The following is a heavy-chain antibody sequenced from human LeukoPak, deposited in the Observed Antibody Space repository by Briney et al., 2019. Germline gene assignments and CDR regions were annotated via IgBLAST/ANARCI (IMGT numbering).Heavy chain of an antibody. J-gene: IGHJ5*02. CDR2: ISSSGSTI. CDR3: ARVKGSPYTDPLFDP. D-gene: IGHD2-2*02. Sequence: GGSLRLSCAASGFTFSDYYMSWIRQAPGKGLEWVSYISSSGSTIYYADSVKGRFTISRDNAKNSLYLQMNSLRAEDTAVYYCARVKGSPYTDPLFDPWGQGTLVTVSS. CDR1: GFTFSDYY. V-gene: IGHV3-11*01.